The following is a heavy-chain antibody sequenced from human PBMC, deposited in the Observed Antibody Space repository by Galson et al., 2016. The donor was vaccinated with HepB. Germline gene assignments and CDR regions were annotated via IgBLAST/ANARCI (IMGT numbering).Heavy chain of an antibody. J-gene: IGHJ4*02. V-gene: IGHV3-23*01. D-gene: IGHD5-24*01. Sequence: SLRLSCAASGFTFSSYAMSWVRQPPGKGLEWVSSISGGIGGTLYVASVKGRFTISRDNPKNTMYLQMNTLRAEETAVYYCAKGGIYNDLSVWGQGILVTVSS. CDR2: ISGGIGGT. CDR1: GFTFSSYA. CDR3: AKGGIYNDLSV.